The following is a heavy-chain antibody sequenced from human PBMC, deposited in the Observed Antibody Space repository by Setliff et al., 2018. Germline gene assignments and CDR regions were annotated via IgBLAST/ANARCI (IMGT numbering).Heavy chain of an antibody. CDR1: GYTLSKYY. CDR3: ARDRFYNSWSGTSITAPHDAFDI. J-gene: IGHJ3*02. V-gene: IGHV1-46*03. CDR2: INPSGGLT. D-gene: IGHD3-3*01. Sequence: ASVKISCKASGYTLSKYYMHWVRQAPGQGLEWMGIINPSGGLTKYAQKFQGRVTMTSDTSTDTVYLEVSSLRSEDTAVYFCARDRFYNSWSGTSITAPHDAFDIWGQGTMVTVSS.